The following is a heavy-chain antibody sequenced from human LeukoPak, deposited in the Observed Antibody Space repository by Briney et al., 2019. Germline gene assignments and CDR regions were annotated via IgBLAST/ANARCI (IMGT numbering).Heavy chain of an antibody. CDR2: TGNKANSYTT. CDR1: AFTSSNHY. J-gene: IGHJ4*02. CDR3: ARVSGPYFPFFDY. V-gene: IGHV3-72*01. Sequence: PGGSLRLSCAAAAFTSSNHYMDWFCQPPRNWLEWFGRTGNKANSYTTEYAASAKGRFSISRDDSKNSLYLQMNSLKTGDTAVYYCARVSGPYFPFFDYWGQGTLVTVSS. D-gene: IGHD1-26*01.